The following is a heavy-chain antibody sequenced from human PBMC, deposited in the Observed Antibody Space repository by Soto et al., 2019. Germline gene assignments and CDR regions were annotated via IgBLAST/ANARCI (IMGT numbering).Heavy chain of an antibody. D-gene: IGHD1-26*01. CDR3: ARKDTGSGSYPEIFDY. CDR2: IYYGGST. J-gene: IGHJ4*02. Sequence: SYYWGWILQPPGKGLEWIGSIYYGGSTYYNPSLKSRVTISVDTSKNQFSLKLSSVTAADTAVYYCARKDTGSGSYPEIFDYWGQGPLITVSS. V-gene: IGHV4-39*01. CDR1: SYY.